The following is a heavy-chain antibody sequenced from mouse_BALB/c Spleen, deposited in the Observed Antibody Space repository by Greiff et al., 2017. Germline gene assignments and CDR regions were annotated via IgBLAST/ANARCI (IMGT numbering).Heavy chain of an antibody. Sequence: EVKLMESGPELVKPGASVKIPCKASGYTFTDYNMDWVKQSHGKSLEWIGDINPNNGGTIYNQKFKGKATLTVDKSSSTAYMELRSLTSEDTAVYYCARSTMIKGDYFDYWGQGTTLTVSS. CDR2: INPNNGGT. J-gene: IGHJ2*01. D-gene: IGHD2-4*01. V-gene: IGHV1-18*01. CDR1: GYTFTDYN. CDR3: ARSTMIKGDYFDY.